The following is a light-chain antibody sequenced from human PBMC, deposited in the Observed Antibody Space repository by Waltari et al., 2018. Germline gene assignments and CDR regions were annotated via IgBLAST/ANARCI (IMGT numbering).Light chain of an antibody. CDR2: EDN. Sequence: NFMLTQPHSVSESPGKTVTISCTRSSGSIASNYVPWYQQRPGSAPTPVIYEDNQRPSGVPDRFSGSIDSSSNSASLTISGLKTEDEADYYCQSYDSSNRWVFGGGTKLTVL. V-gene: IGLV6-57*03. J-gene: IGLJ3*02. CDR3: QSYDSSNRWV. CDR1: SGSIASNY.